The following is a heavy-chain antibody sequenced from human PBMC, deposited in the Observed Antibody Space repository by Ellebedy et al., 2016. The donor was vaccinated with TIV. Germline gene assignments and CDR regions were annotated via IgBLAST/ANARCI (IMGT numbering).Heavy chain of an antibody. CDR3: ARSSGSYSEDAFDI. D-gene: IGHD1-26*01. Sequence: GESLKISXAASGFTFSSYAMHWVRQAPGKGLEWVAVISYDGSNKYYADSVKGRFTISRDNSKNTLYLQMNSLRAEDTAVYYCARSSGSYSEDAFDIWGQGTMVTVSS. CDR2: ISYDGSNK. J-gene: IGHJ3*02. CDR1: GFTFSSYA. V-gene: IGHV3-30-3*01.